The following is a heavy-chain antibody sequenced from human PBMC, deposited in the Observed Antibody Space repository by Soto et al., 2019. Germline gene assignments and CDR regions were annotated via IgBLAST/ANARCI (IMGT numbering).Heavy chain of an antibody. CDR1: GFTFSSYA. D-gene: IGHD5-18*01. V-gene: IGHV3-23*01. CDR2: ISGSGGST. J-gene: IGHJ4*02. CDR3: AKSLPNSYGYLYLGY. Sequence: GGSLRLSCAASGFTFSSYAMSWVRQAPGKGLEWVSAISGSGGSTYYADSVKGRFTISRDSSKNTLYLQMNSLRAEDTAVYYCAKSLPNSYGYLYLGYWGQGTLVTVSS.